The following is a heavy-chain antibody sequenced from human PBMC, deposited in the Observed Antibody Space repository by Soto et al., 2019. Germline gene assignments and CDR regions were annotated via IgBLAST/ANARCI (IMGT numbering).Heavy chain of an antibody. Sequence: SQTISLTCAMSGDSVSSKSAAWNWIRQSPSRGLEWLGRTYYRSKWYNDYAVSVKSRITINPDTSKNQFSLQLNSVTPEDTAVYFCARDSRSSTSSYYSFGMDFWGQGTTVTVSS. J-gene: IGHJ6*02. D-gene: IGHD6-6*01. CDR3: ARDSRSSTSSYYSFGMDF. CDR2: TYYRSKWYN. CDR1: GDSVSSKSAA. V-gene: IGHV6-1*01.